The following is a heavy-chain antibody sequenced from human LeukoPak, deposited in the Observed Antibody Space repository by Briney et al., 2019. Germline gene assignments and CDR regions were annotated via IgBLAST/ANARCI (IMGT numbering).Heavy chain of an antibody. CDR2: IYYSGST. J-gene: IGHJ6*03. Sequence: PSETLSLTCSVSGGSISSGSYNWTWIRQPPGKGLEWIGYIYYSGSTNYNPSLKSRVTISVDTSKNQFSLKLSSVTAADTAVYYCARAGGFAGYMDVWGKGTTVTISS. V-gene: IGHV4-61*01. CDR1: GGSISSGSYN. CDR3: ARAGGFAGYMDV. D-gene: IGHD3-16*01.